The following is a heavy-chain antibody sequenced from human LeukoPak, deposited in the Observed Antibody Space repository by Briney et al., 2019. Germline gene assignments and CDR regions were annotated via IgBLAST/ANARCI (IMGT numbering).Heavy chain of an antibody. CDR1: GYTFTGYY. J-gene: IGHJ6*01. Sequence: ASGTVSCKASGYTFTGYYMHWVRQAPGQGLEWMGWINPCSGGTNYAYKFQGRVTMTRDTSISTAYMELSRLRSDDTAVYYCARDLLMTTVTTYPDHGGMDVWGQGTTVTVS. D-gene: IGHD4-17*01. CDR3: ARDLLMTTVTTYPDHGGMDV. V-gene: IGHV1-2*07. CDR2: INPCSGGT.